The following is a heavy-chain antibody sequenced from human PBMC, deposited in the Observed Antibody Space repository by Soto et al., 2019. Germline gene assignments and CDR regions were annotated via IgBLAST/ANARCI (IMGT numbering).Heavy chain of an antibody. Sequence: QVQLQQWGAGLLKPSETLSLTCAVYGWSFSGYYWSWIRQPPGKGLEWIGEINHSGSTNYNPSLTSRVTISVDTSKNQFSLKLSPVTAADTAVYYCARAYGGNVFDYWGQGTLVTVSS. V-gene: IGHV4-34*01. J-gene: IGHJ4*02. CDR3: ARAYGGNVFDY. CDR2: INHSGST. CDR1: GWSFSGYY. D-gene: IGHD4-17*01.